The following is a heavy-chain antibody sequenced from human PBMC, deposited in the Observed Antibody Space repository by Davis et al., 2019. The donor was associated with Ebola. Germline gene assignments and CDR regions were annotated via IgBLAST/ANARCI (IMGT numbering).Heavy chain of an antibody. CDR2: VILVFGTI. J-gene: IGHJ4*02. CDR1: GGTFSNSI. CDR3: ARESGAGGSFDH. Sequence: SVKVSCKASGGTFSNSIISWVRQAPGQGLEWMGGVILVFGTITYAERFQGRVTITADESTNTVYMELTSLGSEDTAVYYCARESGAGGSFDHWGQGILVTVSS. V-gene: IGHV1-69*13. D-gene: IGHD7-27*01.